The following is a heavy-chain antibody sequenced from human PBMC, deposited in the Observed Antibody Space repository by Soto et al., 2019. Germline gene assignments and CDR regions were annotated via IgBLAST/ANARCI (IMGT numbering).Heavy chain of an antibody. Sequence: PGGSLRLSCAASGFTFSSYWMHWVRQAPGKGLVWVPRINSDGSSTSYADSVKGRFTISRDNAKNTLSLQMNSLRAEDTAVYYCAKQVRDGTSSPYYFDYWGQGTLVTVSS. V-gene: IGHV3-74*01. J-gene: IGHJ4*02. CDR2: INSDGSST. CDR3: AKQVRDGTSSPYYFDY. CDR1: GFTFSSYW. D-gene: IGHD6-6*01.